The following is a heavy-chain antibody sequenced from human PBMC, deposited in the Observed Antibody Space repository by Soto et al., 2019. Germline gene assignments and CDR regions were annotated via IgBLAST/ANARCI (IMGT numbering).Heavy chain of an antibody. CDR2: ISGSGGST. V-gene: IGHV3-23*01. D-gene: IGHD1-26*01. Sequence: VQLLESGGGLVQPGGSLRLSCAASGFTFSSYAMSWVRQAPGKGLEGVSAISGSGGSTYYADSVKGRFTISRGNSKNTLYLQMNSLGAEDTAVYYCAKDWGIVGATSAFAIWGQGTMVTVPS. CDR3: AKDWGIVGATSAFAI. J-gene: IGHJ3*02. CDR1: GFTFSSYA.